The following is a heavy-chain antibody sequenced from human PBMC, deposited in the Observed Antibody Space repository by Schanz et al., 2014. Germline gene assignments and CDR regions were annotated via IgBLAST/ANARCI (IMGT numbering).Heavy chain of an antibody. J-gene: IGHJ4*02. D-gene: IGHD6-19*01. Sequence: QVQLVESGGGLVKPGGSLRLSCAASGFTFSSYYMSWIRQAPGKGLEWVSSISSSSSYISYADSVKGRFTISRDNAKNSLYLQMNSLRVEDTAVYYCARDLISSGWYGWGQGTLVTVSS. CDR2: ISSSSSYI. V-gene: IGHV3-11*05. CDR1: GFTFSSYY. CDR3: ARDLISSGWYG.